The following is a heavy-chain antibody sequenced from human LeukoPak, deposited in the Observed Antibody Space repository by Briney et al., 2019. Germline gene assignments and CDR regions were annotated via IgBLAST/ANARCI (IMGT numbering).Heavy chain of an antibody. J-gene: IGHJ3*02. CDR2: VRDNGEN. CDR3: ARQPANTAAFDI. Sequence: PSETLSLTCTVSGGSINTYYWSWIRQPPGKGLEWIAYVRDNGENNYNPSLKSRVAISVDTANNQISLRLNFVTAADTAIYYCARQPANTAAFDIWGLGTMVAVSS. V-gene: IGHV4-59*08. CDR1: GGSINTYY. D-gene: IGHD5-18*01.